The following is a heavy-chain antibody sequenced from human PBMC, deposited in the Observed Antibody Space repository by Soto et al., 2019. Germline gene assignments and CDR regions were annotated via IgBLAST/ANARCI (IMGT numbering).Heavy chain of an antibody. Sequence: GGSLRLSCAASGFTFSSYEMNWVRQAPGQGLEWVSYISDSGGTVYYADSVKGRFTVSRDNAQNSVYLQMNSLRTEDTAVYYCARDLLHYDFWSGYSAYFYYGMDVWGPGTTVTLSS. V-gene: IGHV3-48*03. CDR3: ARDLLHYDFWSGYSAYFYYGMDV. D-gene: IGHD3-3*01. CDR1: GFTFSSYE. CDR2: ISDSGGTV. J-gene: IGHJ6*02.